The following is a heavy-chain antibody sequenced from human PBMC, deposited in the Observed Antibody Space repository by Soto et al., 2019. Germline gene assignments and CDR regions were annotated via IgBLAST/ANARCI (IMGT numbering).Heavy chain of an antibody. CDR3: ARLSESLSRGGHYSYYGRDV. V-gene: IGHV5-51*01. CDR2: IYPGDSDT. CDR1: GYSFTSYW. J-gene: IGHJ6*04. Sequence: GESLKISCKGSGYSFTSYWIGWVRQMPGKGLEWMGIIYPGDSDTRYSPSFQGQVTISADKSISTAYLQWSSLKASDTAMYYCARLSESLSRGGHYSYYGRDVGAKGPTVPFPS. D-gene: IGHD3-16*01.